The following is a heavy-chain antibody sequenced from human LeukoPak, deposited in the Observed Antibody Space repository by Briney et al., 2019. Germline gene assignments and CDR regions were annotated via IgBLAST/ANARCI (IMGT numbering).Heavy chain of an antibody. J-gene: IGHJ3*02. CDR1: GYSFTSYW. CDR3: ARGNYDFWSGSPGGAFDI. V-gene: IGHV5-51*01. D-gene: IGHD3-3*01. CDR2: IYPGDSDT. Sequence: GESLKISCKGSGYSFTSYWIGWVRQMPGKGLEWMGIIYPGDSDTRYSPSFQGQVTVSADKSISTAYLQWSSLKASDTAMYYCARGNYDFWSGSPGGAFDIWGQGTMVTVSS.